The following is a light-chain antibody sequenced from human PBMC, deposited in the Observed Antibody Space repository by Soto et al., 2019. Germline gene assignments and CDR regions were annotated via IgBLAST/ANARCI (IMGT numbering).Light chain of an antibody. J-gene: IGKJ5*01. CDR1: QNIHTN. CDR3: QKYYNWPRT. CDR2: GES. Sequence: DIVMTQSPLSLPVTPGEPASISCRAGQNIHTNLAWYQQKPGQAPRLLFHGESTGATGLPDRFSGSGSGTELTLTINRLQAEDCAVYYCQKYYNWPRTFGQGTRLEIK. V-gene: IGKV3-15*01.